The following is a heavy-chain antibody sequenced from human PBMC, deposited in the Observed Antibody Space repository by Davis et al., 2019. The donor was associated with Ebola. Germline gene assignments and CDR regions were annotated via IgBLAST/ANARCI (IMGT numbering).Heavy chain of an antibody. CDR1: GYTFIDHC. CDR2: INPNSGGT. D-gene: IGHD2-21*01. V-gene: IGHV1-2*06. CDR3: ARDRSMIDNYGMDV. J-gene: IGHJ6*02. Sequence: ASVKVSCKASGYTFIDHCIHWVRLAPGQGLEWMGRINPNSGGTRYAQNFQGRVAMTRDTSISTAYMELSSLRSDDTAVYYCARDRSMIDNYGMDVWGQGTAVTVSS.